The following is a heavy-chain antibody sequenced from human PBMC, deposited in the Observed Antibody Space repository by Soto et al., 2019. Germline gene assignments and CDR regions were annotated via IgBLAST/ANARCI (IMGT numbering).Heavy chain of an antibody. D-gene: IGHD3-3*01. CDR1: GYNFNDYW. Sequence: GESLKISCKGPGYNFNDYWITWVRQMPGKGLEWMGRIDTVDSKTNYSPSFQGHVTISVDRSINTAYLQWSSLKASDSAMYYCASGPTIFGVVFEYWGQGTLVTVSS. CDR2: IDTVDSKT. J-gene: IGHJ4*02. CDR3: ASGPTIFGVVFEY. V-gene: IGHV5-10-1*01.